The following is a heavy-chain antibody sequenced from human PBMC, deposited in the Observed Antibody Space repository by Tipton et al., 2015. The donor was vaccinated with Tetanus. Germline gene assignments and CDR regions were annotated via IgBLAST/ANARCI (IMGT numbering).Heavy chain of an antibody. V-gene: IGHV4-59*04. J-gene: IGHJ4*02. CDR1: GGSISGFY. CDR3: AQGKSNQGMLS. CDR2: VYYSGST. D-gene: IGHD3-16*02. Sequence: GLVKPLETLSLTCAISGGSISGFYWAWIRQPPGKGLEWIGSVYYSGSTSYNPSLKSRVTMSVDTSKNQYSLELSSVTAADTAVYYCAQGKSNQGMLSWGQGTLVTVSS.